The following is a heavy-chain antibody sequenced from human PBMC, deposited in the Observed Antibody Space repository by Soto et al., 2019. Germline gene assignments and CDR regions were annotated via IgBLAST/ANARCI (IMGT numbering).Heavy chain of an antibody. CDR3: ASLPYSSGWHDTGGYYFDY. V-gene: IGHV3-30-3*01. CDR2: ISYDGSNK. CDR1: GFTFSSYA. Sequence: GGSLRLSCAASGFTFSSYAMHWVRQAPGKGLEWVAVISYDGSNKYYADSVKGRFTISRDNSKNTLYLQMNSLGAEDTAVYYCASLPYSSGWHDTGGYYFDYWGQGTLVTVSS. J-gene: IGHJ4*02. D-gene: IGHD6-19*01.